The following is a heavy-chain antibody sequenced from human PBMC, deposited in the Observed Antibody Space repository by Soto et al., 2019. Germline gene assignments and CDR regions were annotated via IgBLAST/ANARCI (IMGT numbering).Heavy chain of an antibody. D-gene: IGHD6-6*01. CDR1: GFTFSSYA. Sequence: GGSLRLSCAASGFTFSSYAMHWVRQAPGKGLEWVAVISYDGSNKYYADSVKGRFTISRDNSKNTLYLQMNSLRAEDTAVYYCARDAPGVAARPDVRGPDPGLHNWFDPWGQGTLVTVSS. CDR3: ARDAPGVAARPDVRGPDPGLHNWFDP. J-gene: IGHJ5*02. V-gene: IGHV3-30-3*01. CDR2: ISYDGSNK.